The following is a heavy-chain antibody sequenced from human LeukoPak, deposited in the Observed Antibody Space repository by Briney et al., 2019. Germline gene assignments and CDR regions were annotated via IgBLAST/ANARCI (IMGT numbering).Heavy chain of an antibody. D-gene: IGHD6-19*01. CDR1: GFSFGTYV. Sequence: GGSLRLSCAASGFSFGTYVTSWVRQVLGKGLEWVSGINWNGARTFYADSVKCRFTTSRDNSKNSLYLQMNSLRAEDTALYYCARGPSGWYYFEDWGQGTLVTVSS. V-gene: IGHV3-20*04. J-gene: IGHJ4*02. CDR3: ARGPSGWYYFED. CDR2: INWNGART.